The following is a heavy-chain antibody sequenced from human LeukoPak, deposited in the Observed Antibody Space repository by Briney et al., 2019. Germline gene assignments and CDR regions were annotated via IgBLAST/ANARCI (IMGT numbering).Heavy chain of an antibody. J-gene: IGHJ3*02. D-gene: IGHD3-22*01. CDR1: GDSISSYY. Sequence: PSETLSLTCTVSGDSISSYYWSWIRQPPGKGLEWIGYIYTSGSTNYNPSLKSRVTISVDTSKNQFSLKLSSVTAADTAVYYCARHSYYHDSSGDAFDIWGQGTMVTVSS. V-gene: IGHV4-4*09. CDR2: IYTSGST. CDR3: ARHSYYHDSSGDAFDI.